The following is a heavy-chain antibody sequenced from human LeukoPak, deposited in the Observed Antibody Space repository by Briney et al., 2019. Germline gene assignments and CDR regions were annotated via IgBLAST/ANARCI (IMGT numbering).Heavy chain of an antibody. J-gene: IGHJ4*02. CDR2: IYNRGST. D-gene: IGHD3-3*01. Sequence: TLSRTCTVSGGSISSGSYYWRCIRQPAGRGRGWNGRIYNRGSTNYNPSLKSRVTISVDTSKNQFSLKLSSVTAADTAGSYCASGGRLRILEWLSEGTFDYWGQGTLVTVSS. CDR1: GGSISSGSYY. V-gene: IGHV4-61*02. CDR3: ASGGRLRILEWLSEGTFDY.